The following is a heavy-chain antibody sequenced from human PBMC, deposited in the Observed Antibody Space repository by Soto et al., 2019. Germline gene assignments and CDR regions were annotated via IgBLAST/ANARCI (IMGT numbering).Heavy chain of an antibody. V-gene: IGHV1-18*01. D-gene: IGHD6-13*01. CDR3: ARDSSSSWTSYYYYGMDV. CDR1: GYTFTSYG. J-gene: IGHJ6*02. CDR2: ISAYNGNT. Sequence: QVQLVQSGAEVKKPGASVKVSCKASGYTFTSYGISWVRQAPGQGLEWMGWISAYNGNTNYAQKLQGRDTMTTDTSTSTAYMELRSLRSDDTALYYCARDSSSSWTSYYYYGMDVWGQGTTVTVSS.